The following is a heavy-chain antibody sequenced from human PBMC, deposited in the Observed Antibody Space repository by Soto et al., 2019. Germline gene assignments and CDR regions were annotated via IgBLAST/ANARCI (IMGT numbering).Heavy chain of an antibody. Sequence: QVQLVQSGAEVKKPGASVKVSCKSSGYTFNSYGITRVRQAPVQGLEWMGCISADNGNTNYAQNLQGRVTMTTDTSTSTAYMELRSLRSDDTAVYYCARWGGLGKLAMGFDYWGQGTLVTVSS. CDR1: GYTFNSYG. V-gene: IGHV1-18*01. J-gene: IGHJ4*02. CDR3: ARWGGLGKLAMGFDY. CDR2: ISADNGNT. D-gene: IGHD3-16*01.